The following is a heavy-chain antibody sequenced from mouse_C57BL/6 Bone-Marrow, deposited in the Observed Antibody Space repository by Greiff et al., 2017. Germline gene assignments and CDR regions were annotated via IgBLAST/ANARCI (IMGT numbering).Heavy chain of an antibody. CDR2: IYPGSGST. Sequence: QVQLQQPGAELVKPGASVKMSCKASGYTFTSYWITWVKQRPGQGLAWIGDIYPGSGSTNYNEKFKSKATLTVDTSSSTAYMQLSSLTSEDSAVDYCARGGVTDWYFDVGGTGTTVTVSS. V-gene: IGHV1-55*01. J-gene: IGHJ1*03. CDR1: GYTFTSYW. CDR3: ARGGVTDWYFDV. D-gene: IGHD2-2*01.